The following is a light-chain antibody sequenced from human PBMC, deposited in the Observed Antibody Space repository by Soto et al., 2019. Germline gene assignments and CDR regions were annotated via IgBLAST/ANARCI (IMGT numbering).Light chain of an antibody. V-gene: IGLV2-8*01. CDR3: KSYTGINNWV. CDR2: EVN. CDR1: SSDVGGYNY. Sequence: QSALTQPPSASGSPGQSVTISCTGTSSDVGGYNYVSWYQQHPGKAPKVMTYEVNKRPSGVPDRFSGSKSGNTASLTVSGLQAEDEADYFCKSYTGINNWVFGGGTKATVL. J-gene: IGLJ3*02.